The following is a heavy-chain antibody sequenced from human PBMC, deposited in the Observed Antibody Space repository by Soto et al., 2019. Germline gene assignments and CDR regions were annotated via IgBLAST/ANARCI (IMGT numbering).Heavy chain of an antibody. D-gene: IGHD2-2*01. J-gene: IGHJ6*03. CDR2: MNPNSGNT. Sequence: QVPLVQSGAEVKKPGASVKVSCKASGYTFTSYDINWVRQATGQGLEWMGWMNPNSGNTGYAQKFQGRVTMTRNTSISTAYMELSSLRSEDTAVYYCARAQLLSYYYYYYMDVWGKGTTVTVSS. CDR1: GYTFTSYD. CDR3: ARAQLLSYYYYYYMDV. V-gene: IGHV1-8*01.